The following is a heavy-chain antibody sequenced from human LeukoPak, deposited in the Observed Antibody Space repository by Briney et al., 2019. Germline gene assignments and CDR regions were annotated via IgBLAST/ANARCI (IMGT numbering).Heavy chain of an antibody. CDR2: ISSSGSSI. Sequence: GGSLRLSCEASGFSFSSYSINWVRQSPGKGLEWISYISSSGSSIYYADSVKGRFAISRDNAKNSVYLQMNSQRAEDTAVYYCARAPNYSPHHYYYYYMDVWGKGTTVTVSS. J-gene: IGHJ6*03. CDR1: GFSFSSYS. V-gene: IGHV3-48*01. D-gene: IGHD5-18*01. CDR3: ARAPNYSPHHYYYYYMDV.